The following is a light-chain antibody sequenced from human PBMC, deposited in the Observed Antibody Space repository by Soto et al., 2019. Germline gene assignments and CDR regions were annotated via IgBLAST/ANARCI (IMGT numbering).Light chain of an antibody. Sequence: QSVLTQPASVSGSPGQSITISCTGTSNDVGGYNYVSWYQQHPGKAPKLMIYDVSNRPSGVSNRFSGSKSGNTASLTISGLQAEDEADYYCSSYTSSSPYVFGTGTKATVL. J-gene: IGLJ1*01. CDR3: SSYTSSSPYV. CDR2: DVS. CDR1: SNDVGGYNY. V-gene: IGLV2-14*01.